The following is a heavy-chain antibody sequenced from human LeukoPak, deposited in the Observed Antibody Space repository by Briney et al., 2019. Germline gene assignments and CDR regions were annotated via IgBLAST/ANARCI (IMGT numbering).Heavy chain of an antibody. Sequence: SSETLSLTCTVSGGSISSSSYYWGWIRQPPGKGLEWIGYIYYSGSTNYNPSLKSRVTISVDTSKNQFSLKLSSVTAADTAVYYCARETSIAAAGTDQYYYYYMDVWGKGTTVTISS. CDR3: ARETSIAAAGTDQYYYYYMDV. D-gene: IGHD6-13*01. CDR2: IYYSGST. V-gene: IGHV4-61*01. J-gene: IGHJ6*03. CDR1: GGSISSSSYY.